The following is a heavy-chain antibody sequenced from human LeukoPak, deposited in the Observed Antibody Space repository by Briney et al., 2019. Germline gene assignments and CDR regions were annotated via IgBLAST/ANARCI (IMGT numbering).Heavy chain of an antibody. CDR3: ARGYIVVVPAAIRSPFFDY. CDR1: GGSFSGYY. D-gene: IGHD2-2*02. Sequence: SETLSLTCAVYGGSFSGYYWSWIRQPPGKGLEWIGEINHSGSTNYNPSLKGRVTISVDTSKNQFSLKLSSVTAADTAVYYCARGYIVVVPAAIRSPFFDYWGQGTLVTVSS. CDR2: INHSGST. J-gene: IGHJ4*02. V-gene: IGHV4-34*01.